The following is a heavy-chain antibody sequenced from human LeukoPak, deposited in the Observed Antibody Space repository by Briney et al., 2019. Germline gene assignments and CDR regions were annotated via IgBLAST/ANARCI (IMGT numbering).Heavy chain of an antibody. J-gene: IGHJ6*02. Sequence: ASVKVSCKASGYTFTSYVISWVRQAPGQGLEWMGWISAYNGNTNYAQKLQGRVTMTTDTSTSTAYMELRSLRSDDTAVYYCARAYYDSSSYGMDVWGQGTTVTVSS. CDR3: ARAYYDSSSYGMDV. V-gene: IGHV1-18*01. D-gene: IGHD3-22*01. CDR1: GYTFTSYV. CDR2: ISAYNGNT.